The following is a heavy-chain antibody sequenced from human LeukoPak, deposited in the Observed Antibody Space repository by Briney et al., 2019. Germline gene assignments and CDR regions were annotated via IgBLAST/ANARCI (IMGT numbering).Heavy chain of an antibody. D-gene: IGHD1-1*01. CDR2: MKPNSGNT. J-gene: IGHJ1*01. CDR1: GYTFTNYD. V-gene: IGHV1-8*01. CDR3: ASSDGKYFQH. Sequence: ASVKVSCKASGYTFTNYDINWVRQATGQGLEWMGYMKPNSGNTGYAQKLQGRVTMTTDTSTNTAYMELRSLRSDDTAVYYCASSDGKYFQHWGQGTLVTVSS.